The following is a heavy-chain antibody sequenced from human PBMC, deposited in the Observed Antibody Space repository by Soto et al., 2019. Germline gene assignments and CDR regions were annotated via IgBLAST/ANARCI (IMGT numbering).Heavy chain of an antibody. D-gene: IGHD2-15*01. CDR1: GFTFSSYW. V-gene: IGHV3-7*01. Sequence: GSLRLSCAASGFTFSSYWMSWVRQAPGKGLEWVANIKQDGSEKYYVDSVKGRFTISRDNAKNSLYLQMNSLRAEDTAVYYCARDGVVAATLTLNWFDPWGQGTLVTVSS. J-gene: IGHJ5*02. CDR2: IKQDGSEK. CDR3: ARDGVVAATLTLNWFDP.